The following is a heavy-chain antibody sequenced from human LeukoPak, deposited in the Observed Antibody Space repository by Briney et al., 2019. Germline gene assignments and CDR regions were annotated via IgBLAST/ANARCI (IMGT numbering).Heavy chain of an antibody. CDR1: GFTFDDYA. CDR2: ISWNSGSI. D-gene: IGHD3-16*01. CDR3: AKDEDYEARAFDI. Sequence: GGSLRLSCAASGFTFDDYAMHWVRQAPGKGLEWVSGISWNSGSIGYADSLKGRFTISRDNAKNSLYLQMNSLRAEDTALYYCAKDEDYEARAFDIWGQGTMVTVPS. J-gene: IGHJ3*02. V-gene: IGHV3-9*01.